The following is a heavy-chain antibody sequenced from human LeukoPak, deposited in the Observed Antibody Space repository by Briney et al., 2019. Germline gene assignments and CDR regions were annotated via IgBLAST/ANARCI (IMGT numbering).Heavy chain of an antibody. V-gene: IGHV3-48*04. CDR2: ISSSGSTI. CDR1: GFTFSSYW. J-gene: IGHJ3*02. CDR3: AREGDYGDAVAFDI. D-gene: IGHD4-17*01. Sequence: GGSLRLSCAASGFTFSSYWMSWVRQAPGKGLEWVSYISSSGSTIYYADSVKGRFTISRDNAKNSLYLQMNSLRAEDTAVYYCAREGDYGDAVAFDIWGQGTMVTVSS.